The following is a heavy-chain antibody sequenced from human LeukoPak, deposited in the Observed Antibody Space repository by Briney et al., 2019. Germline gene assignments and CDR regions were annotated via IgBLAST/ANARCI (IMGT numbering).Heavy chain of an antibody. V-gene: IGHV3-11*01. D-gene: IGHD2-15*01. Sequence: GGSLGLSCAASGFTFSDYYMSWIRQAPGKGLEWVSYISSSGSTIYYADSVKGRFTISRDNAKNSLYLQMNSLRAEDTAVYYCARDKQEYCSGGSCSPRFDYWGQGTLVTVSS. J-gene: IGHJ4*02. CDR1: GFTFSDYY. CDR2: ISSSGSTI. CDR3: ARDKQEYCSGGSCSPRFDY.